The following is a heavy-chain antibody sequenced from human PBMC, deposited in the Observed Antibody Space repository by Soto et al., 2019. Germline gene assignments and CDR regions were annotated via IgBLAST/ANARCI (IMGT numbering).Heavy chain of an antibody. D-gene: IGHD3-22*01. V-gene: IGHV3-23*01. J-gene: IGHJ6*02. Sequence: GGSLRLSCAASGFTFSSYAMSWVRQAPGKGLEWVSAISGSGGNTYYVDSVKGRFSISRDNSKNTLYLQMNSLRAEDTAVYYCARDPSNYYDSSGSPWYYYGMDVWGQGTTVTVSS. CDR1: GFTFSSYA. CDR2: ISGSGGNT. CDR3: ARDPSNYYDSSGSPWYYYGMDV.